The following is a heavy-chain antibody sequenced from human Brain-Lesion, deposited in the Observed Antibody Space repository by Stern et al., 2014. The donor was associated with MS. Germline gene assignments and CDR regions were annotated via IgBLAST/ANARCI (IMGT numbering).Heavy chain of an antibody. CDR1: GYIFTGYY. CDR3: ARDQRGITIFGVVTDYYYLGMDV. J-gene: IGHJ6*02. D-gene: IGHD3-3*01. V-gene: IGHV1-2*02. CDR2: INPNTGGP. Sequence: QVQLVQSGAEVKKPGASVKVSCKTSGYIFTGYYIHWVRQAPGQGLEWMAWINPNTGGPKYAQKFQGRVTMSRDTSISTAYVELSSLTSDDPAVYYCARDQRGITIFGVVTDYYYLGMDVWGQGTPVTVSS.